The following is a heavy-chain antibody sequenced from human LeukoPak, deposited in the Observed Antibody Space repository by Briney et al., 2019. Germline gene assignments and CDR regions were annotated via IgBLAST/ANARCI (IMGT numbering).Heavy chain of an antibody. CDR1: GFTFDDYA. J-gene: IGHJ6*02. D-gene: IGHD2-21*02. V-gene: IGHV3-9*01. CDR2: ISWNSGSI. CDR3: AKDLTWGDFPRPDYYYYYGMDV. Sequence: GGSLRLSCAASGFTFDDYAMHWVRQAPGKGLEWVSGISWNSGSIGYADSVKGRFTISRDNAKNSLYLQMNSLRAEDTALYYCAKDLTWGDFPRPDYYYYYGMDVWGQGTTVTVSS.